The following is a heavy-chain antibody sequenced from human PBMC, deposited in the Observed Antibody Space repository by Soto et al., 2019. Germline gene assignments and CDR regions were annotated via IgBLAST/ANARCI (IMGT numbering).Heavy chain of an antibody. V-gene: IGHV3-64D*08. CDR1: GLTFSGHS. D-gene: IGHD5-12*01. Sequence: HPGGSLRLSCSVSGLTFSGHSMYWVRQAPGKGLDYVSAISGDGIGTYYADSVRGRFTISRDNSKNTLYLQMSSLRPEDTAVYYCIPLSPGGMVATDHWGQGTLVTVSS. CDR3: IPLSPGGMVATDH. CDR2: ISGDGIGT. J-gene: IGHJ4*02.